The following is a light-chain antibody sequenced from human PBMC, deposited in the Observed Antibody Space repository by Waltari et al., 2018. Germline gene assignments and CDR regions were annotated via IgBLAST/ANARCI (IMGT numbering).Light chain of an antibody. CDR2: SSS. CDR1: QAISTY. J-gene: IGKJ1*01. V-gene: IGKV1-39*01. Sequence: DTLMTQSPSSLSASVGDRVTITCRASQAISTYVNWYQQTPGMAPKLLIFSSSTLHRGVSSRFSGSGSGTEFTLTISNLQPDDFATYYCQQYKSYKTFGQGTRVKIK. CDR3: QQYKSYKT.